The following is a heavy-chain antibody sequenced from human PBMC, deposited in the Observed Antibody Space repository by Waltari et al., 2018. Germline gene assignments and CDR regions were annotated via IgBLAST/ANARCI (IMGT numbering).Heavy chain of an antibody. J-gene: IGHJ4*02. D-gene: IGHD5-12*01. CDR2: ISSSSSTI. Sequence: EVQLVESGGGLVQPGGSLRLSCAASGFTFSSYSMNWVRQAPEKVLEWVSYISSSSSTIYYADSLKGRFTSSRDNAKNSLYLQMNSLIAEDTAVYYGARDMGYSGYDGGVDYWGQGTLVTVSS. CDR1: GFTFSSYS. CDR3: ARDMGYSGYDGGVDY. V-gene: IGHV3-48*01.